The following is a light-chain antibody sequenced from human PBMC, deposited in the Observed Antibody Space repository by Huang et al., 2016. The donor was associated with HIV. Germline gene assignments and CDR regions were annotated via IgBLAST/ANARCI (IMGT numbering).Light chain of an antibody. CDR2: TAS. J-gene: IGKJ1*01. V-gene: IGKV1-39*01. CDR3: QQSFSTSTT. Sequence: DIQMTQSPSSLSASVGDRVTITCRASQTISTYLNWDQQRSGKAPKLLIYTASTLQSGVPSRFSGSGSGTDFTLTINSLQPEDFATYYCQQSFSTSTTFGQGTKVEIK. CDR1: QTISTY.